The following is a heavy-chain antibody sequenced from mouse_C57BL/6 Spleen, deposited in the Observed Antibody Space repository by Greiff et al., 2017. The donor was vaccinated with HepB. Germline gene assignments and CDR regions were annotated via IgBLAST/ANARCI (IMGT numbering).Heavy chain of an antibody. D-gene: IGHD2-3*01. CDR2: INPSNGGT. J-gene: IGHJ4*01. CDR1: GYTFTSYW. Sequence: QVQLQQPGTELVKPGASVKLSCKASGYTFTSYWMHWVKQRPGQGLEWIGNINPSNGGTNYNEKFKSKATLTVDKSSSTAYMQLSSLTSEDSAVDDCARSTPLYDGYFAMDYWGQGTSVTVSS. CDR3: ARSTPLYDGYFAMDY. V-gene: IGHV1-53*01.